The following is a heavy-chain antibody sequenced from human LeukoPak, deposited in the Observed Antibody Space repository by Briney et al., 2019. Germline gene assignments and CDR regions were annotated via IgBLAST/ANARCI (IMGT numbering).Heavy chain of an antibody. CDR2: IYYSGST. CDR1: GGSISSHY. D-gene: IGHD3-3*01. V-gene: IGHV4-59*11. J-gene: IGHJ4*02. CDR3: ARSGYIRGIDY. Sequence: SETLSLTCTVSGGSISSHYWSWIRQPPGKGLEWIGYIYYSGSTNYNPSLKSRVTISVDTSKNQFSPKLSSVTAADTAVYYCARSGYIRGIDYWGQGTLVTVSS.